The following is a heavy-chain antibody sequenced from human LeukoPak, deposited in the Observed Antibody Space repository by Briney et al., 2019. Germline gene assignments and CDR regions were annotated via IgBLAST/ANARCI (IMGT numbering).Heavy chain of an antibody. CDR3: TTPPYDKSGYHI. CDR1: GFSFSTHW. CDR2: IKRKSDGGTT. D-gene: IGHD3-22*01. V-gene: IGHV3-15*01. Sequence: GGSLRLSCAASGFSFSTHWMSWVRQAPGKGLEWVGHIKRKSDGGTTDYAAPVKGSFTISRDDSKNMFYQMNSLKTEDTAVYYCTTPPYDKSGYHIWGQGTMVTVSS. J-gene: IGHJ3*02.